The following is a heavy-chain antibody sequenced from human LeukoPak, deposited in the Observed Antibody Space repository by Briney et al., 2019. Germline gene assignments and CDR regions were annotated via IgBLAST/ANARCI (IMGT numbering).Heavy chain of an antibody. J-gene: IGHJ3*02. CDR2: ISSSSSYI. CDR1: GFTFSSYS. V-gene: IGHV3-21*01. D-gene: IGHD1-26*01. Sequence: KPGGSLRLSCAASGFTFSSYSMNWVRQAPGKGLEWDSSISSSSSYIYYADSVKGRFTISRANAKNSLYLQMNSLRAEDTAVYYCARDRTEWWELPDAFDIWGQGTMVTVSS. CDR3: ARDRTEWWELPDAFDI.